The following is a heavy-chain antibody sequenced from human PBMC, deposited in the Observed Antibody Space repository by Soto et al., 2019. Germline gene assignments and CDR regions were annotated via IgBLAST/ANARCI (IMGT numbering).Heavy chain of an antibody. V-gene: IGHV4-39*01. Sequence: LSLTCTVSGGSISSSSYYLGWIRQPPGKGLEWIGSIYYSGSTYYNPSLKSRVTISVDTSKNQFSLKLSSVTAADTAVYYCARHRRVATIPYFDYWGQGTLVTVSS. J-gene: IGHJ4*02. CDR3: ARHRRVATIPYFDY. CDR1: GGSISSSSYY. CDR2: IYYSGST. D-gene: IGHD5-12*01.